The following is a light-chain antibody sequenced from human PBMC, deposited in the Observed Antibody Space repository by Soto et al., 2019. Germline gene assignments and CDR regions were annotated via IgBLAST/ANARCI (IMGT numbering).Light chain of an antibody. J-gene: IGLJ3*02. Sequence: QPVLTQPPSVSGAPGQRVTISCTGSSSNIGADYDVHWYQQLPGTAPKLLIYGNTNRPSGVPDRFSGSRSGTSAALAINGLQAEDEADYYCQSYDSRLSNSVFGGGTKVTVL. V-gene: IGLV1-40*01. CDR1: SSNIGADYD. CDR2: GNT. CDR3: QSYDSRLSNSV.